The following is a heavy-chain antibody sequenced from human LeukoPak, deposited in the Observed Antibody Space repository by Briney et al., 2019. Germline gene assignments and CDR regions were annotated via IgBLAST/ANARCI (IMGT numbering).Heavy chain of an antibody. J-gene: IGHJ3*02. CDR2: IYYSGST. CDR3: AREVGWTAMGAFDI. CDR1: GGSISSYY. Sequence: SETLSLTCTVSGGSISSYYWSWIRQPPGKGLEWIGYIYYSGSTNYNPSLKSRVTISVDTSKNQFSLKLSSVTAADTAVYYRAREVGWTAMGAFDIWGQGTMVTVSS. D-gene: IGHD5-18*01. V-gene: IGHV4-59*01.